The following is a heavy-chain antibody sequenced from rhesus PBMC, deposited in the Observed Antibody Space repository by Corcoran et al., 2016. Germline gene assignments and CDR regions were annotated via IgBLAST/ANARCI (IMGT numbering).Heavy chain of an antibody. CDR2: IYGSGGGT. D-gene: IGHD5-12*01. V-gene: IGHV4-106*01. CDR1: GGSISDDYY. J-gene: IGHJ4*01. Sequence: QVQLQESGPGLVKPSETLSLTCAVSGGSISDDYYWSWIRQPPGKGLEWIGCIYGSGGGTNYNPSLKKRVAISIDTSENQFSLKLSSVTAAGTAVYYCACGYSCSYPGAFGYWGQGVLVTVSS. CDR3: ACGYSCSYPGAFGY.